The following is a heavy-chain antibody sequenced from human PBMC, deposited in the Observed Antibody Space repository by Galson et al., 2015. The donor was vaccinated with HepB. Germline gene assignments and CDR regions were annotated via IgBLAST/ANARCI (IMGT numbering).Heavy chain of an antibody. D-gene: IGHD3-22*01. CDR2: ISAYNGDT. CDR3: ARDGNGYSYVPFDL. J-gene: IGHJ3*01. Sequence: SVKVSCKASGYKFTSYGISWVRQAPGQGLEWMAWISAYNGDTNYAQKVHGRVTMTTDTSTSTAYMELRSLRSDDTAVYYCARDGNGYSYVPFDLWGLGTMVTVSS. CDR1: GYKFTSYG. V-gene: IGHV1-18*01.